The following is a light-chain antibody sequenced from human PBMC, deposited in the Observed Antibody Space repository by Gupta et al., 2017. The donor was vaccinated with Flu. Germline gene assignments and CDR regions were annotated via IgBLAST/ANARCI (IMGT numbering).Light chain of an antibody. CDR3: QQYHYYWT. Sequence: SASTLSASVGDRITITCRASQSISSWLAWYQQKPGKAPKLLIHEASTLESGVPSRFSGSGSGTEFTLTISSLQPDDFATYYCQQYHYYWTFGQGTKVEIK. CDR2: EAS. J-gene: IGKJ1*01. CDR1: QSISSW. V-gene: IGKV1-5*03.